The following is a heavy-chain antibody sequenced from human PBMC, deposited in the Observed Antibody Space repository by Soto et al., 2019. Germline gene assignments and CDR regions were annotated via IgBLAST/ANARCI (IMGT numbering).Heavy chain of an antibody. CDR2: IIPIFGTA. D-gene: IGHD3-3*01. J-gene: IGHJ6*02. CDR3: ASSPITIFGVVTRPSYYYYGMDV. Sequence: ASVKVSCRASGGTFSSYAISWVRQAPGRGLEWMGGIIPIFGTANYAQKFQGRVTITADESTSTAYMELSSLRSEDTAVYYCASSPITIFGVVTRPSYYYYGMDVWGQGTTVTVSS. CDR1: GGTFSSYA. V-gene: IGHV1-69*13.